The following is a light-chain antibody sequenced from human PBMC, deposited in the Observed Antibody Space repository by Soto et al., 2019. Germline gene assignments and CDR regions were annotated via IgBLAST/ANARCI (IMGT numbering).Light chain of an antibody. CDR1: QSISSW. Sequence: DIQMTQSPSTLSASVGDRVTITCRASQSISSWLAWYQQKPGKAPKLLIYDASSLESGVPSRFSGSGSGTEFTLTITSLQPDDFATYYYQHYNSFLTFGPGTKVDIK. CDR3: QHYNSFLT. V-gene: IGKV1-5*01. J-gene: IGKJ3*01. CDR2: DAS.